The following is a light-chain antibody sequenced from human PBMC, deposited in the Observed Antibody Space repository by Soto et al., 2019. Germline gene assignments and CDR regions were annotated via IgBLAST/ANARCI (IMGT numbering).Light chain of an antibody. Sequence: QSALTQPASVSGSPGQSITISCTGTSSDVGSYNYFSWYQQHPGKAPKLLIYEVSNRASGLSTRFSGSRSDNTASLTISGLQAEDEADYYCNSYIVSSSTYVFGTGTKLTVL. V-gene: IGLV2-14*01. CDR1: SSDVGSYNY. CDR2: EVS. CDR3: NSYIVSSSTYV. J-gene: IGLJ1*01.